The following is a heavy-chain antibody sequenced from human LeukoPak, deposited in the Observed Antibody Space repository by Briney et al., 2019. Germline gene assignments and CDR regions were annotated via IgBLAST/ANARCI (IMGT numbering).Heavy chain of an antibody. CDR3: ARDGGYSSSWYAPSWYFDL. D-gene: IGHD6-13*01. V-gene: IGHV4-59*01. Sequence: SETLSLTGTVSGGSISSYYWSWIRQPPGKGLEGIGYIYYSWSTNYNPSLKSLVTIAVDTSKNQFSLKLSSVTAADTAVYYCARDGGYSSSWYAPSWYFDLWGRGTLVTVSS. CDR2: IYYSWST. CDR1: GGSISSYY. J-gene: IGHJ2*01.